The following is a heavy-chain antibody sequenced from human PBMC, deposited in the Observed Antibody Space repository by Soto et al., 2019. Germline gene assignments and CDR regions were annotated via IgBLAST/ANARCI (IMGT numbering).Heavy chain of an antibody. CDR3: AKEHDATRGIYYYYGMDV. V-gene: IGHV3-30*18. CDR1: GFIFSSYG. D-gene: IGHD2-15*01. J-gene: IGHJ6*02. Sequence: QVQLVESGGGVVQPGRSLRLSCAASGFIFSSYGMHWVRQAPGKGLEWVAVISYDGSNKYYADSVKGRFTISRDNSKNTLYLQMNSLRAEDTAVYYCAKEHDATRGIYYYYGMDVWGQGTTVTVSS. CDR2: ISYDGSNK.